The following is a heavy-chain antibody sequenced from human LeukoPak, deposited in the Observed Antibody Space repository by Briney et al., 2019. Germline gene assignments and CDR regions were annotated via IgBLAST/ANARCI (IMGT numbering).Heavy chain of an antibody. CDR3: ARVENDYGDSDYFDY. Sequence: ASVKVSCKASGYTFTSYGISWVRQAPGQGLEWMGWISAYNGNTNYAQKLQGRVTMTTDTPTSTAYMELRSLRSDDTAVYYCARVENDYGDSDYFDYWGQGTLVTVSS. V-gene: IGHV1-18*01. J-gene: IGHJ4*02. CDR2: ISAYNGNT. CDR1: GYTFTSYG. D-gene: IGHD4-17*01.